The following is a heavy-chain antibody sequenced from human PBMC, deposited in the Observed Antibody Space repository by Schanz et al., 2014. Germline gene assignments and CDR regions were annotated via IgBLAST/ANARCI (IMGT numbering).Heavy chain of an antibody. J-gene: IGHJ3*02. CDR3: ARDGYSVVVISPTESFDI. CDR1: GFMFSSYG. V-gene: IGHV3-30*03. D-gene: IGHD2-21*01. Sequence: EQLVESGGGLVQPGGSLRLSCAASGFMFSSYGMHWVRQAPGKGLEWVGVISYDGSKKSYADSVKGRFTISRDNSKNTLYLQMNSLRPEDTAVYYCARDGYSVVVISPTESFDIWGQGTMXTVSP. CDR2: ISYDGSKK.